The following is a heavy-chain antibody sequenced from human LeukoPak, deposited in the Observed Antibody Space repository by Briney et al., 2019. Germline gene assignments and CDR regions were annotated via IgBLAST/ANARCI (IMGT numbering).Heavy chain of an antibody. J-gene: IGHJ3*02. CDR1: GGSISNWY. D-gene: IGHD2-2*01. V-gene: IGHV4-4*07. CDR3: ARKLASSTLKAGAFDI. CDR2: IYTSGST. Sequence: SETLSLTCTVSGGSISNWYWSWFRQPAGKGLEWIGRIYTSGSTNYNPFLKSRVTMSVDTSKNQISLKLTSVTAADTAVYYCARKLASSTLKAGAFDIWGQGTMVTVSS.